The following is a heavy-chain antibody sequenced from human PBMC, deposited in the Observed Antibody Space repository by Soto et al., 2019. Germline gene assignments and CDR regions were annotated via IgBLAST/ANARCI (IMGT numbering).Heavy chain of an antibody. CDR2: VSKDGSVK. CDR3: VRSRSGAVADSFDL. Sequence: HPGGSLRLSCEGSGFTFSRHALHWVRQAPGKGLEWVAVVSKDGSVKYWIESVKGRFTLSRDNSKNTVYLEMNSLRPEDTGVYYCVRSRSGAVADSFDLWGQGTLVTVS. J-gene: IGHJ4*02. D-gene: IGHD3-10*01. V-gene: IGHV3-30-3*01. CDR1: GFTFSRHA.